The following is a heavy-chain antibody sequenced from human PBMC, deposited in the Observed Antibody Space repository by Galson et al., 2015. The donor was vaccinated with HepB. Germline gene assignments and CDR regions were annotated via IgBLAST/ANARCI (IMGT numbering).Heavy chain of an antibody. D-gene: IGHD2-2*01. Sequence: SLRLSCAASGFTFSHYAMHWVRQAPGKGLEWVATISYDGSNKYYAEKFQDRVTITADESTTTAYMELSGLTSGDTAIYYCASVSEGVPAPMSYWGQGTLVTVSS. CDR1: GFTFSHYA. CDR3: ASVSEGVPAPMSY. J-gene: IGHJ4*02. V-gene: IGHV3-30-3*01. CDR2: ISYDGSNK.